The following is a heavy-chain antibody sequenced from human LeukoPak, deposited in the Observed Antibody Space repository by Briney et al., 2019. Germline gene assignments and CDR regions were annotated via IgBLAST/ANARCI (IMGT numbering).Heavy chain of an antibody. Sequence: PADPLTLMCSVWGRSIRSYYGIGLRGPGGEGMEWIGRIYTSGSTNYKPSLKSRFTISVDTSKNQFFLRLTSVTAADTAVYYCARGNYDIADGGQAPLATVYS. CDR1: GRSIRSYY. CDR2: IYTSGST. CDR3: ARGNYDIAD. J-gene: IGHJ4*01. D-gene: IGHD3-9*01. V-gene: IGHV4-4*07.